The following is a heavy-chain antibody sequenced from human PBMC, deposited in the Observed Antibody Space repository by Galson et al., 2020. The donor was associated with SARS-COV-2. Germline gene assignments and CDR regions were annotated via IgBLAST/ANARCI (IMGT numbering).Heavy chain of an antibody. CDR1: GLLFSTYE. Sequence: GGSLRLSCAASGLLFSTYEMNWVRQAPGKGLEWLSYITTSGSTIFYTDSVKGRFTVSRDNANNSLYLQMNSLRAEDTATYYCGSGDDYGDCWGQGTLVTVSS. V-gene: IGHV3-48*03. CDR3: GSGDDYGDC. J-gene: IGHJ4*02. CDR2: ITTSGSTI.